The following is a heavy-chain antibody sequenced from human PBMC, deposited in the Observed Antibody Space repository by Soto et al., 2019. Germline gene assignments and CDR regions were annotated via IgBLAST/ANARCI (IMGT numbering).Heavy chain of an antibody. J-gene: IGHJ4*02. CDR2: ISSNGGIT. D-gene: IGHD3-22*01. Sequence: EVQLVESGGGLVQPGGSLRLSCAASGFTFSSYAMHWVRQAPGKGLEYVSAISSNGGITYYANSVKGRFTISRDNSKNTLYLQMGSLRAEDMAVYYCARDLYYYDSSGSIDYWGQGTLVTVSS. V-gene: IGHV3-64*01. CDR1: GFTFSSYA. CDR3: ARDLYYYDSSGSIDY.